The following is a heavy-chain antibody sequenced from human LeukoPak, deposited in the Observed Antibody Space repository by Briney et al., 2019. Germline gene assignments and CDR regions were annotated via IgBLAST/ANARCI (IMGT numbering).Heavy chain of an antibody. D-gene: IGHD1-20*01. J-gene: IGHJ4*02. V-gene: IGHV3-23*01. CDR1: GFTFGDYA. Sequence: GRSLRLFCTASGFTFGDYAMSWVRQAPGKGLEWVSTIRGGGPTYYADSVKGRFTISRDNSKNTLYLQMNSLRAEDTAVYFCAKAPLVTGITGYWGQGTLVTVSS. CDR3: AKAPLVTGITGY. CDR2: IRGGGPT.